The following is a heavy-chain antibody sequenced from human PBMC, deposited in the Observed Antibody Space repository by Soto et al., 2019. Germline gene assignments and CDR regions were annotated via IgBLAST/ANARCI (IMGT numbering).Heavy chain of an antibody. CDR2: IYYSGST. J-gene: IGHJ4*02. CDR3: ARAPYGSSMFDY. Sequence: PSYTLSLTCTASGGSISSYYWSWIRQPPGKGLEWIGYIYYSGSTNYNPSLKSRVTISLDTSKNQFSLKLSSVTAADTAVYYCARAPYGSSMFDYWGQGTLVTVSS. V-gene: IGHV4-59*07. D-gene: IGHD2-2*01. CDR1: GGSISSYY.